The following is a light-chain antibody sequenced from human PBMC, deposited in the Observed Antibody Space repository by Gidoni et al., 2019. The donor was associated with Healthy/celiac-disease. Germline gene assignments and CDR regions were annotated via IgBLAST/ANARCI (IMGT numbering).Light chain of an antibody. J-gene: IGKJ3*01. CDR1: QDISNY. CDR3: QQYDNLPV. CDR2: DAS. V-gene: IGKV1-33*01. Sequence: DIQMTQSPSSLSASAGDRVTITCQASQDISNYLNWYQQKPGKAPKLLIYDASNLETGVPSRFSGSGSGTDFTFTISSLRPEDIATYYCQQYDNLPVFGPGTKVDIK.